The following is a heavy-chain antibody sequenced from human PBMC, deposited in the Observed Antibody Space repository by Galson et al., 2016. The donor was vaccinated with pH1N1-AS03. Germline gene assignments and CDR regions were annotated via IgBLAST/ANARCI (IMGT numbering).Heavy chain of an antibody. D-gene: IGHD4-17*01. CDR2: ISWNSAAI. CDR3: VKERGTVITSNTFDI. Sequence: SLRLSCAASGFTFDDYAMHWVRQTPEKGLEWVSRISWNSAAIDYADSVQGRFTISRDNAKNSLYLRMDGLTADDTALYYCVKERGTVITSNTFDIWGQGTMVTVSS. J-gene: IGHJ3*02. CDR1: GFTFDDYA. V-gene: IGHV3-9*01.